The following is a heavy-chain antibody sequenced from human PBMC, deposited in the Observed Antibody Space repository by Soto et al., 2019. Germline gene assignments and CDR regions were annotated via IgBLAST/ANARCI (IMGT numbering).Heavy chain of an antibody. CDR3: ARGFSGDY. CDR2: INQDGSVK. Sequence: GGSLRLSCASGLTFSSYWMTWVRQAPGKGLEWVANINQDGSVKYYADSVKGRFTISRDYAKNSLYLQMNSLRAEDTAVYYCARGFSGDYWGQGTLVTVSS. V-gene: IGHV3-7*01. J-gene: IGHJ4*02. D-gene: IGHD3-3*01. CDR1: GLTFSSYW.